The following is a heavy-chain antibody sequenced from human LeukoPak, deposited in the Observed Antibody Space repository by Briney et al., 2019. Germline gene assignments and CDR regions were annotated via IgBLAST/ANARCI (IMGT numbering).Heavy chain of an antibody. J-gene: IGHJ4*02. V-gene: IGHV3-7*05. CDR2: IKEDGSEK. CDR3: ARMKGCSSTTCYFAIY. Sequence: GGSLRLSCAASGFTFSTFWVTWVRQAPGKGLEWVANIKEDGSEKYYVDSLKGRFTISRDNAKNSLYLQMNSLRAEGTAVYYCARMKGCSSTTCYFAIYWGQGTLVTVSS. D-gene: IGHD2-2*01. CDR1: GFTFSTFW.